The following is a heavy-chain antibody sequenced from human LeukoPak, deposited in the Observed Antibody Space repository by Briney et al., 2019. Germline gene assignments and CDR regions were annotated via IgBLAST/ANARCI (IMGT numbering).Heavy chain of an antibody. CDR3: AKMKGHPLPKYYMDV. CDR1: GFTFSGFA. V-gene: IGHV3-23*01. D-gene: IGHD1-26*01. CDR2: ISGSGDNT. J-gene: IGHJ6*01. Sequence: GGSLRLSCAASGFTFSGFAMSWVRRTPGKGLEWVSGISGSGDNTLYADSVKGRFTISRDNSKNTLYLETNSLRAEDTAIYYCAKMKGHPLPKYYMDVWGQGTTVTVPS.